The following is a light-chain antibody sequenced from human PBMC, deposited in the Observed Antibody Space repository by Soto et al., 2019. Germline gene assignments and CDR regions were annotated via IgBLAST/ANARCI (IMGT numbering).Light chain of an antibody. Sequence: DIVMTQSPDSLAVSLGERATINCMSSQSVLYSSNNKNYLAWYQQKPGQPPKLLIYWASTRESGVPDRFSGIGSATDFTLTISSLQAEDVAVYYCQLYYRPWTFGQGTKVEIK. CDR1: QSVLYSSNNKNY. J-gene: IGKJ1*01. CDR3: QLYYRPWT. CDR2: WAS. V-gene: IGKV4-1*01.